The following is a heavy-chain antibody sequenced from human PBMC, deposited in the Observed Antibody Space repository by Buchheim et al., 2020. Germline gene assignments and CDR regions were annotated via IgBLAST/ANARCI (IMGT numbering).Heavy chain of an antibody. V-gene: IGHV1-69*04. Sequence: QVQLVQSGAEVKKPGSSVKVSCKASGGTFSSYAISWVRQAPGQGLEWMGRIIPILGIANYAQKFQGRATITADKSTITVYMELSSLRSEDTAVYYCARSGGVIASKGEDYFDYWGQGTL. CDR2: IIPILGIA. CDR1: GGTFSSYA. J-gene: IGHJ4*02. D-gene: IGHD3-16*02. CDR3: ARSGGVIASKGEDYFDY.